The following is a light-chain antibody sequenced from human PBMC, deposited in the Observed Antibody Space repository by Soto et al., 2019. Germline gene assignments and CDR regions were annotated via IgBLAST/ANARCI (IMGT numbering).Light chain of an antibody. Sequence: QLVLTQPPSVSGAPGQRVTISCTGSSPHPAADYDVHWYQQLPGTAPRLLISDNTYRPSGVPDRFSGSQSGTSASLAITGLQADDEADYYCQSYDGSLKSYVFGTGTKLTVL. CDR3: QSYDGSLKSYV. J-gene: IGLJ1*01. V-gene: IGLV1-40*01. CDR1: SPHPAADYD. CDR2: DNT.